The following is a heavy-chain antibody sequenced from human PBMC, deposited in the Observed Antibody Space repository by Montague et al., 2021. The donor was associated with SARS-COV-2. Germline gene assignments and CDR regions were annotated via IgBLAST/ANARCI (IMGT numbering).Heavy chain of an antibody. J-gene: IGHJ6*03. CDR2: SNHSGGT. CDR3: ARGLSGSYSGGWVPVALFDFYHYMDV. D-gene: IGHD6-25*01. V-gene: IGHV4-34*01. CDR1: GGSFSGYY. Sequence: SETLSLTCAVYGGSFSGYYWSWIRRPPGKGLEWIGESNHSGGTNYNPYLKRRVTISVATSNNPFSLKLTSVTAADTAVYYCARGLSGSYSGGWVPVALFDFYHYMDVWGKGTTVTVSS.